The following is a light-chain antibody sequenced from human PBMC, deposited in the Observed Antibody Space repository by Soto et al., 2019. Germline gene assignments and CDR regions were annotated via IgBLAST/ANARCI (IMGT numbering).Light chain of an antibody. Sequence: QSVLTQPASVSGSPGQSITISCTGSSSDVGGYDYVSWYQQHPGKAPKLMIYDVSNRPSGVSSRFSGSKSGNTASLTISGLQAEDEADYYCCSFTSITGVVVFGGGTKLTVL. CDR2: DVS. CDR3: CSFTSITGVVV. CDR1: SSDVGGYDY. J-gene: IGLJ2*01. V-gene: IGLV2-14*03.